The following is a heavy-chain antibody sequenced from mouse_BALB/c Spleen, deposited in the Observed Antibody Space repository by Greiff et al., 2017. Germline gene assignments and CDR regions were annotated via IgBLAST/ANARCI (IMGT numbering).Heavy chain of an antibody. V-gene: IGHV5-12-1*01. Sequence: EVKLMESGGGLVKPGGSLKLSCAASGFAFSSYDMSWVRQTPEKRLEWVAYISSGGGSTYYPDTVKGRFTISRDNAKNTLYLQMSSLKSEDTAMYYCARQSMDWYFDVWGAGTTVTVSS. CDR2: ISSGGGST. CDR3: ARQSMDWYFDV. CDR1: GFAFSSYD. J-gene: IGHJ1*01.